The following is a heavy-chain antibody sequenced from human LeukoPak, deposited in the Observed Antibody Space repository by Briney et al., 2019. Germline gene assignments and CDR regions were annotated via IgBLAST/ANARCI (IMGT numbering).Heavy chain of an antibody. CDR2: ISGNSGTT. J-gene: IGHJ4*02. V-gene: IGHV3-23*01. Sequence: GGSLRLSCAASGFTFSSYGMSWVRQAPGKGLEWVSGISGNSGTTYYADSVKGRFTISRDNSKNTLYLQMNSLGAEDTAVYYCAREHLVEIQLWWASYYYDSSGYLGRDYFDYWGQGTLVTVSS. D-gene: IGHD3-22*01. CDR3: AREHLVEIQLWWASYYYDSSGYLGRDYFDY. CDR1: GFTFSSYG.